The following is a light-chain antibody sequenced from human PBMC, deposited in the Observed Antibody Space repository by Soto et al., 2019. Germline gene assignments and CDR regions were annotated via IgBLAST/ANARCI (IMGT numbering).Light chain of an antibody. J-gene: IGKJ4*01. CDR2: DAS. CDR1: QSVSSY. V-gene: IGKV3-11*01. CDR3: QQRSNWPPKLT. Sequence: EIVLTQSPATLSLSPGARATLSCRASQSVSSYLAWYQQKPVQAPRLLIYDASNRATGIPARFSGSGSGTDFTLTISSLEPEDFAVYYCQQRSNWPPKLTFGGGTKVEIK.